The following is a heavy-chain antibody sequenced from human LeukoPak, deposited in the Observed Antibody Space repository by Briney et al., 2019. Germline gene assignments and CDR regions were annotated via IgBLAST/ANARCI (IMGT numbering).Heavy chain of an antibody. Sequence: SETLSLTCTVSGGSISSGGYYWSWIRQHPGKGLEWIGYIYYSGSTYYNPSLKSRVTISVDTSKNQFSLKLSSVTAADTAVYYCARVLGKTQIDYWGQGTLVTVSS. CDR1: GGSISSGGYY. V-gene: IGHV4-31*03. J-gene: IGHJ4*02. CDR3: ARVLGKTQIDY. CDR2: IYYSGST. D-gene: IGHD1-14*01.